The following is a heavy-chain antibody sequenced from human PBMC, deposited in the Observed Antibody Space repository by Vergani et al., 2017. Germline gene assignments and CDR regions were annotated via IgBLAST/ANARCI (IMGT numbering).Heavy chain of an antibody. CDR3: SRHTTYTSS. CDR1: EYSFGNYW. D-gene: IGHD1-1*01. V-gene: IGHV5-51*01. Sequence: EVELVQSGPEMRKPGESLTISCKGSEYSFGNYWIGWVRQMPGKGLEWMGIIYPADSDTRYSPSFPGQVTISDDKSISTAFLQWDSLKASDTALYYFSRHTTYTSSWGQGTLVTVSS. J-gene: IGHJ5*02. CDR2: IYPADSDT.